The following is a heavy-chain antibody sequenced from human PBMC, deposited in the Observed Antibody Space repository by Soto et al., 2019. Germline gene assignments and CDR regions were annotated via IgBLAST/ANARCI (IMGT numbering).Heavy chain of an antibody. J-gene: IGHJ4*02. D-gene: IGHD3-22*01. V-gene: IGHV3-30*18. CDR1: GFTFRSYG. Sequence: GGSLRLSCAASGFTFRSYGMHWVRRAPGKGLEWVAVTSSDGSNKYYADSVKGRFTISRDNSKNTLYLQMNSLRPEDTAVYYCAKDGILDSSGHYYYFDYWGQGTLVTVSS. CDR2: TSSDGSNK. CDR3: AKDGILDSSGHYYYFDY.